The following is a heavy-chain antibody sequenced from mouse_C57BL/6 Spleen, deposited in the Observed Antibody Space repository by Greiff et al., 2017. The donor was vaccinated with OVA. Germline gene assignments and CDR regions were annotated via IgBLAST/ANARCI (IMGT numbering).Heavy chain of an antibody. CDR1: GYTFTSYW. D-gene: IGHD1-1*01. Sequence: QVQLQQPGAELVKPGASVKLSCKASGYTFTSYWMQWVKQRPGQGLEWIGEIDPSDSYTNSNQKFKGKATLTVDTSSSTAYMQLSSLTSEDSAVYYCARRGGSNYWGQGTTLTVSS. V-gene: IGHV1-50*01. CDR3: ARRGGSNY. CDR2: IDPSDSYT. J-gene: IGHJ2*01.